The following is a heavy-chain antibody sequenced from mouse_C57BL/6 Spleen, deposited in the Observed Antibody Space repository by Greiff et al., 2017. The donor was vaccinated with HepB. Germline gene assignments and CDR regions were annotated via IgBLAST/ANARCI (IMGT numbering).Heavy chain of an antibody. CDR1: GYTFTDYY. D-gene: IGHD1-1*01. Sequence: EVQLQQSGPVLVKPGASVKMSCKASGYTFTDYYMNWVKQSHGKSLEWIGVINPYNGGTSYNQKFKGKATLTVDKSSSTAYMELNSLTSEDSAVYYCARDYGSPYYAMDYWGQGTSVTVSS. CDR2: INPYNGGT. J-gene: IGHJ4*01. V-gene: IGHV1-19*01. CDR3: ARDYGSPYYAMDY.